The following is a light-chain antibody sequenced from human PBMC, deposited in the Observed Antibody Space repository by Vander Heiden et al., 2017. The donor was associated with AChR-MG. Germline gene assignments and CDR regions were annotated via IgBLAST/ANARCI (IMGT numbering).Light chain of an antibody. CDR1: TGAVTSGHY. J-gene: IGLJ3*02. CDR3: LLSYGGALV. V-gene: IGLV7-46*01. Sequence: QAVVTQESSLTVSSGGPVTPTCGTSTGAVTSGHYPHWLQQKPGQAPMTLIYNTNKKQSCTPSRFSGSLLGDNAALTVSGAQPEDEAYYYCLLSYGGALVFGGGTKLTGL. CDR2: NTN.